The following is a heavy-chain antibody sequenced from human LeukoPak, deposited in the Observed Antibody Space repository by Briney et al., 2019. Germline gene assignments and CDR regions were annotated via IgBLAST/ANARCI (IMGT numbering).Heavy chain of an antibody. CDR1: GFTFSNYA. D-gene: IGHD3-10*01. Sequence: GGSLRLSCAASGFTFSNYAMSWVRQAPGRGLEWVSAISDTGGSTYYGDSVNGRFTISRDNSKNTLSLQMNSVRVDDTAGYYCVKGSSGSRPYYFDSLGQGTLVTVSS. CDR3: VKGSSGSRPYYFDS. J-gene: IGHJ4*02. V-gene: IGHV3-23*01. CDR2: ISDTGGST.